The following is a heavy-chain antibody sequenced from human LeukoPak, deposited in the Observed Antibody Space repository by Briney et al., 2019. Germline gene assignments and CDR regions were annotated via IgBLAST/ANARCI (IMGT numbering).Heavy chain of an antibody. CDR1: GFTFSSYS. V-gene: IGHV3-21*01. CDR2: ISSSSSYI. J-gene: IGHJ3*02. D-gene: IGHD2-2*01. Sequence: GGSLRLSCAASGFTFSSYSMNWVRQAPGKGLEWVSSISSSSSYIYYADSVKGRFTISRDNAKNSLYLQMNSLRAEDTAVYYCAGDHCSSTRGAPKQVCAFDIWGQGTMVTVSS. CDR3: AGDHCSSTRGAPKQVCAFDI.